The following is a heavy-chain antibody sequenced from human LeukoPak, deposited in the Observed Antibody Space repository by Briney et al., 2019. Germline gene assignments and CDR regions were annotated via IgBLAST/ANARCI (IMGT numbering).Heavy chain of an antibody. J-gene: IGHJ4*02. CDR2: IKSKTDGETT. CDR1: GFTFNNAW. D-gene: IGHD6-19*01. Sequence: GGSLRLSCAASGFTFNNAWMSWVRQAPGKGLEWVGHIKSKTDGETTEYAAPVKGRFTISRDDSKNTLSLQMNSLKTEDTAVYYCATSGYSSGWYMSRWGQGTLVTVSS. V-gene: IGHV3-15*01. CDR3: ATSGYSSGWYMSR.